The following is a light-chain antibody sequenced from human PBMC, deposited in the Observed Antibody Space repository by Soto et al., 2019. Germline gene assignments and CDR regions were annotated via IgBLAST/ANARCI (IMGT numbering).Light chain of an antibody. Sequence: DIQMTQSPTSLSASVGDRVTITCQASQGIRNFVAWYQQKPGKDPKLLIYAASTLQSGVPSRVSGSGAGTDFTLNINGLKPEDVATYSCQKYSSVPVFGPGTKVEIK. CDR2: AAS. V-gene: IGKV1-27*01. CDR3: QKYSSVPV. CDR1: QGIRNF. J-gene: IGKJ3*01.